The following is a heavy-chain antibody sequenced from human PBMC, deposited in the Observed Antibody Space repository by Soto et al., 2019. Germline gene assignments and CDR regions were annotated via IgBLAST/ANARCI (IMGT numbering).Heavy chain of an antibody. Sequence: PSETLSLTCTVSGGSISSGDYYWSWIRQPPGKGLEWIGYIYYSGSTYYNPSLKSRVTISVDTSKNQFSLKLSSVTAADTAVYYCARLPRGYSYGYLDYWGQGTLVTVSS. V-gene: IGHV4-30-4*01. CDR3: ARLPRGYSYGYLDY. D-gene: IGHD5-18*01. J-gene: IGHJ4*02. CDR2: IYYSGST. CDR1: GGSISSGDYY.